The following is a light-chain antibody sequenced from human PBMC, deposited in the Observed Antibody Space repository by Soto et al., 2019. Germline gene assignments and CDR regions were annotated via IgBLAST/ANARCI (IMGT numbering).Light chain of an antibody. CDR3: CAYAGTDTLL. Sequence: QSALTQPRSVSGSPGHSVTISCTGSSSDVGGYNFVSWFQLHPGKAPQLMIYDVTKRPSGVPDRFSGSKSGNTASLTISGLQAEDEADYYCCAYAGTDTLLFGGGTKLTVL. CDR1: SSDVGGYNF. V-gene: IGLV2-11*01. J-gene: IGLJ2*01. CDR2: DVT.